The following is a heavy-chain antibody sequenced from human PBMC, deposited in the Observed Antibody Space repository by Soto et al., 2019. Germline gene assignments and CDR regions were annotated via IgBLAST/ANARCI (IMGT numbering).Heavy chain of an antibody. Sequence: SETLSLTCTVSGSSISSSSYYWGWIRQPPGKGLEWIGSIYYSGSTYYNPSLKSRVTISVDTSKNQFSLKLTSVSAADTAVYYCARHLRYSSFDYWGQGTLVTVSS. CDR3: ARHLRYSSFDY. CDR1: GSSISSSSYY. V-gene: IGHV4-39*01. J-gene: IGHJ4*02. D-gene: IGHD6-13*01. CDR2: IYYSGST.